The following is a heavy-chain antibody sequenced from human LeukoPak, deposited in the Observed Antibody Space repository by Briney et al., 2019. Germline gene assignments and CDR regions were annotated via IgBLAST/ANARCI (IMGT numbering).Heavy chain of an antibody. Sequence: ASVKVSCKASGYTFTSYYMHWVRQAPGQGLEWMGIINPSGGSTSYAQKFQGRVTMTRDTSISTAYMELSRLRSDDTAVYYCARESSGFNSDFDYWGQGTLVTVSS. V-gene: IGHV1-46*01. CDR1: GYTFTSYY. CDR3: ARESSGFNSDFDY. CDR2: INPSGGST. D-gene: IGHD6-19*01. J-gene: IGHJ4*02.